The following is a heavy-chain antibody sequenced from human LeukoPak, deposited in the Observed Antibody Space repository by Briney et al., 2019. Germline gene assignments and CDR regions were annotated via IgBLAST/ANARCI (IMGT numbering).Heavy chain of an antibody. CDR3: ARGGYNWNYDAFDI. CDR2: INHSGST. Sequence: SETLSLTCAVSGGSLSPHYWSWIRRPLGKGLEWIGEINHSGSTNYNPSLKSRVTISVDTSKNQFSLKLSSVTAADTAVYYCARGGYNWNYDAFDIWGQGTMVTVSS. D-gene: IGHD1-7*01. CDR1: GGSLSPHY. J-gene: IGHJ3*02. V-gene: IGHV4-34*01.